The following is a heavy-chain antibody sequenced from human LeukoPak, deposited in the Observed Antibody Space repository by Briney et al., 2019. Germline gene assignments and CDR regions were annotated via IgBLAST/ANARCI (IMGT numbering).Heavy chain of an antibody. CDR1: GFTFSGSA. Sequence: GGSLKLSCAASGFTFSGSAMHWVRQASGKGLEGVAVISDDGVNKYYIDSVKGRFTISRDNSKNTLYLQMNSLRDEDTAVYYCAGGLLGCRGGSCYPTDYWGQGTLVTVSS. CDR3: AGGLLGCRGGSCYPTDY. J-gene: IGHJ4*02. D-gene: IGHD2-15*01. CDR2: ISDDGVNK. V-gene: IGHV3-30*04.